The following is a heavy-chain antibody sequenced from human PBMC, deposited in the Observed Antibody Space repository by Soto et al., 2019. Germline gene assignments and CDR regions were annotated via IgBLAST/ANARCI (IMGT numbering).Heavy chain of an antibody. CDR1: GFLFSTFG. Sequence: PGGSLRLSCAASGFLFSTFGMHWVRQAPGKGLEWVADLWYDGSNKHYADSVKGRFTISRDTSKSTLYLQMSSMRVEDTAVYYFAIEFLSYGTRYLDNWGQGTPVTVSS. D-gene: IGHD5-18*01. CDR3: AIEFLSYGTRYLDN. V-gene: IGHV3-33*01. J-gene: IGHJ4*02. CDR2: LWYDGSNK.